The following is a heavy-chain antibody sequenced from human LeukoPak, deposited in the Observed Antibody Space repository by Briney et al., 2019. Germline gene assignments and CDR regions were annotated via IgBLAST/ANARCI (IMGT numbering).Heavy chain of an antibody. V-gene: IGHV3-48*04. D-gene: IGHD2/OR15-2a*01. Sequence: GGSLRLSCAASRLTFSSYSMNWVRQAPGKGLEWISYISSGSSTIYYADSVKGRFTISRDNAKNTLYLQMNSLRAEDTAVYYCARDWFHAIDYWGQGTLVTVSS. CDR3: ARDWFHAIDY. J-gene: IGHJ4*02. CDR2: ISSGSSTI. CDR1: RLTFSSYS.